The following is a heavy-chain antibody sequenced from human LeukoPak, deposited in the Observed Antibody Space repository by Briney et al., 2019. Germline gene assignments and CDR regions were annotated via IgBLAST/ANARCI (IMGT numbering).Heavy chain of an antibody. J-gene: IGHJ5*02. CDR3: ARGFSEEGWFDP. CDR2: MYYRGRT. V-gene: IGHV4-59*01. CDR1: GGSMRSFY. Sequence: SETLSLTCTVSGGSMRSFYWSWIRQPLGKGLEWVGYMYYRGRTNYNPSLKSRVTISVDASENQISLNLTSVTAADTAVYYCARGFSEEGWFDPWGPGTLVTVSS.